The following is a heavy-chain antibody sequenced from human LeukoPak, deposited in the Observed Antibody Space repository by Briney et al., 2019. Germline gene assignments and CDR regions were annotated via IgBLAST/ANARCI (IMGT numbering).Heavy chain of an antibody. D-gene: IGHD1-26*01. CDR1: GFPFDDYA. Sequence: GGSLRLSCAASGFPFDDYAMHWVRHAPGKGLEWVSGITWNSGNIGYADSVMGRFTISRDNVKNCLYLEMNSLRAEDTAVYYCAKGHGWEASYYYYYMDVWGKGTTVTISS. V-gene: IGHV3-9*01. CDR2: ITWNSGNI. J-gene: IGHJ6*03. CDR3: AKGHGWEASYYYYYMDV.